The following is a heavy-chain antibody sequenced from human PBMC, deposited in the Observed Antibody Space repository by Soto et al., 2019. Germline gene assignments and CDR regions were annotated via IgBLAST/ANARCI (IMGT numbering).Heavy chain of an antibody. J-gene: IGHJ6*01. Sequence: GVSLRLSCAASGFTFTRYAIHWVRQAPGKWLDWVAVISYDGNNKYLADSVKGRFTISRDNSKSTLHLEMNSLGAEDTAVYSCARDRHQYDSRGYYYTFYYYRMDVWGQGTTVNVSS. CDR1: GFTFTRYA. CDR2: ISYDGNNK. CDR3: ARDRHQYDSRGYYYTFYYYRMDV. V-gene: IGHV3-30-3*01. D-gene: IGHD3-22*01.